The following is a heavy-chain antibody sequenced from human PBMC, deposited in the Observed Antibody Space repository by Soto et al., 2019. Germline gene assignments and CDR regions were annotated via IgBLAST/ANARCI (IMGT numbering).Heavy chain of an antibody. V-gene: IGHV5-51*01. J-gene: IGHJ3*02. D-gene: IGHD2-15*01. CDR1: GYNFVSYW. CDR2: IYPGVSDT. Sequence: EVQLVQSGAEVKKPGESLKIYCKGSGYNFVSYWIGWVRQMPGKGLEWRGIIYPGVSDTRYSPSFQGQVSISVDKFKNTAYLQWSSLKAWETAIYYCARNGGRGMRDAFDIWGKGKLVTVSS. CDR3: ARNGGRGMRDAFDI.